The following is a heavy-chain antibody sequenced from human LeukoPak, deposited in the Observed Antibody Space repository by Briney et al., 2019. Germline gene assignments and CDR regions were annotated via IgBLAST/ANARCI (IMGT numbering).Heavy chain of an antibody. J-gene: IGHJ3*02. CDR3: ARDRVRYDYYDSSGYDAFDI. D-gene: IGHD3-22*01. Sequence: GASVKVSCKASGYTFTGYYMHWVRQAPGQGLEWMGWINPNSGGTNYAQKFQGRVTITRDTSISTAYMELSRLRSDDTAVYYCARDRVRYDYYDSSGYDAFDIWGQGTMVTVSS. CDR2: INPNSGGT. V-gene: IGHV1-2*02. CDR1: GYTFTGYY.